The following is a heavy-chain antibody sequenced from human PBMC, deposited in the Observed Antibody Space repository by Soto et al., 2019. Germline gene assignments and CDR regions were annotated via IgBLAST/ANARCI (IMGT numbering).Heavy chain of an antibody. J-gene: IGHJ6*02. CDR2: VHDSWGC. CDR3: ARQGFGAIHGLVDV. D-gene: IGHD3-10*01. V-gene: IGHV4-59*08. CDR1: GGSISNYY. Sequence: QVPLQESGPGLVKPSETLSLSCTVSGGSISNYYWSWFRQTPGKGLEWIGYVHDSWGCNYNPSLKTRVAISLDTSKIQLSLKLTSVTATDTAVYYCARQGFGAIHGLVDVWGQRTTVTVSS.